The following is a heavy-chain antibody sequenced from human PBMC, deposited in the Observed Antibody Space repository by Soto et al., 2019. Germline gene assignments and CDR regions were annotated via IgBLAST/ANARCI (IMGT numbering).Heavy chain of an antibody. CDR3: ARDLGYSHYPNCFGT. D-gene: IGHD5-18*01. V-gene: IGHV3-7*03. J-gene: IGHJ5*02. CDR1: RCIVKGKW. CDR2: IKQDGSEK. Sequence: ILSYAAPRCIVKGKWIGCGGQAPGKGREWVANIKQDGSEKYYVDSVKGRFTISRDNAKNSLYLQMNSLRAEDTAVYYCARDLGYSHYPNCFGTWGQAPLVTVSS.